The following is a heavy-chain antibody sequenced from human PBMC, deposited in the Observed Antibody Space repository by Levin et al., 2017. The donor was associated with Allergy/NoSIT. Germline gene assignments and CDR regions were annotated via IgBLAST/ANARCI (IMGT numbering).Heavy chain of an antibody. V-gene: IGHV4-4*02. CDR3: ARRNYFGSGSHLDH. D-gene: IGHD3-10*01. Sequence: PSETLSLTCSVSGDSVTSYQWWSWLRQPPGKGLEWIGDVYHGGSTNYNASLKSRVTISIDKSKNQFALKLTSVTAADTAVYYCARRNYFGSGSHLDHWGQGTLVTVSS. CDR1: GDSVTSYQW. CDR2: VYHGGST. J-gene: IGHJ4*02.